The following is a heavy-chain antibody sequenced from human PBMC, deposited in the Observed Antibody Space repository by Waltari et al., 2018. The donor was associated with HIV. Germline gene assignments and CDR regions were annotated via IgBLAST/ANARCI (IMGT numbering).Heavy chain of an antibody. CDR1: GCTFSTFI. CDR3: ARSITVAGTRGLGMDV. CDR2: ISSGSNFM. V-gene: IGHV3-21*01. Sequence: EVQLVESGGGMVKPGESLRLSCEASGCTFSTFIFTWVRQAPGKGLEWVAYISSGSNFMSYADSVKGRFTISRDNAKNSVYLQMNSLRAEDTAQYYCARSITVAGTRGLGMDVWGQGTTVTVSS. D-gene: IGHD6-19*01. J-gene: IGHJ6*02.